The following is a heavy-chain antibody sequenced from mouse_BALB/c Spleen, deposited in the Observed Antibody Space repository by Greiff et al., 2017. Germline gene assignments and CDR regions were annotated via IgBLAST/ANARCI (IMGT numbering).Heavy chain of an antibody. D-gene: IGHD1-2*01. V-gene: IGHV5-6-4*01. J-gene: IGHJ4*01. CDR2: ISSGGSYT. Sequence: EVMLVESGGGLVKPGGSLKLSCAASGFTFSSYTMSWVRQTPEKRLEWVATISSGGSYTYYPDSVKGRFTISRDNAKNTLYLQMSSLKSEDTAMYYCTRSYYGYDAMDYWGQGTSVTVSS. CDR3: TRSYYGYDAMDY. CDR1: GFTFSSYT.